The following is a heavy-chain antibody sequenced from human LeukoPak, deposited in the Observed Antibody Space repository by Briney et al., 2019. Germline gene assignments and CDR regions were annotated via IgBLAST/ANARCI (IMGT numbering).Heavy chain of an antibody. CDR2: INPNTGAT. D-gene: IGHD6-25*01. J-gene: IGHJ4*02. Sequence: GASVKVSCKASGYTFTGYLIHWVRQAPGQGLEYMGWINPNTGATEYALKFRGRVTMTRDTSTSTASMELSRLRSDDTAVYFCGRDVSTSATWELDHWGQGTLVTVSS. CDR1: GYTFTGYL. V-gene: IGHV1-2*02. CDR3: GRDVSTSATWELDH.